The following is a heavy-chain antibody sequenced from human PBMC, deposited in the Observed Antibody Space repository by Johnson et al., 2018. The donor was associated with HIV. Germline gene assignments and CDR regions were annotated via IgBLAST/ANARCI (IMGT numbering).Heavy chain of an antibody. Sequence: QVLLVESGGGVVQPGQSLRLSCAASGFIFSNYVMHWVRQAPGKGLEWVAVIWYDGSNKYYGDSVKGRFTVSRDSSKNTLFLQMTSLRVEDTAVYYCYGYYDAFDIWGQGTMVTVSS. CDR1: GFIFSNYV. V-gene: IGHV3-33*08. CDR3: YGYYDAFDI. CDR2: IWYDGSNK. J-gene: IGHJ3*02. D-gene: IGHD3-10*01.